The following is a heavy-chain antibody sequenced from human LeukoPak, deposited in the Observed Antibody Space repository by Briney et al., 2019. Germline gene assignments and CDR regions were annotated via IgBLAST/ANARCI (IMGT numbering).Heavy chain of an antibody. CDR2: IYYSGST. J-gene: IGHJ6*03. D-gene: IGHD1-26*01. V-gene: IGHV4-59*01. CDR1: GGSISSYY. Sequence: PSETLSLTCTVSGGSISSYYWSWIRQPPGKGLEWIGYIYYSGSTNYNPSLKSRVTISVDTSKNQFSLKLSSVTAADTAVYYCARIVGATNHYYYYYMDVWGKGTTVTVSS. CDR3: ARIVGATNHYYYYYMDV.